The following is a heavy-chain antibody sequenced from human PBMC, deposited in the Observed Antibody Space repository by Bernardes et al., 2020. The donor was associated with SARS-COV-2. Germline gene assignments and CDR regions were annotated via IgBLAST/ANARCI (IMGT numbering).Heavy chain of an antibody. V-gene: IGHV3-64*01. D-gene: IGHD6-19*01. Sequence: GGSLRLSCAASGFAFGNYVMHWVRQAPGKGLEHVSGVSTDGAGTYYAPSVKGRFTVSRDNSKNTLHLQMGSLRPDDMAVYYCARNYLAVGGTGNDYGMDVWGQGTTVTVSS. CDR1: GFAFGNYV. CDR2: VSTDGAGT. CDR3: ARNYLAVGGTGNDYGMDV. J-gene: IGHJ6*02.